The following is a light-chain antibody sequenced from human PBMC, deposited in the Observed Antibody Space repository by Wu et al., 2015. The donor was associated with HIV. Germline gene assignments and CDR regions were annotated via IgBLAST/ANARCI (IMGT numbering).Light chain of an antibody. CDR1: QSVTTN. J-gene: IGKJ4*01. Sequence: IVLTQSPGTLSLSPGERATLSCRASQSVTTNFFAWYQQKPGQAPRLLIYDASTRATGIPARFSGSGSGTEFTLTISSLQSEDFAVYYCQQYNNWPPLTFGRRDRRWRSN. V-gene: IGKV3D-15*01. CDR3: QQYNNWPPLT. CDR2: DAS.